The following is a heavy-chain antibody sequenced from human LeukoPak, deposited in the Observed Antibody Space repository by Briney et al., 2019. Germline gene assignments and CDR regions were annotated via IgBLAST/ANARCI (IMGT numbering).Heavy chain of an antibody. CDR2: IYYSGYT. D-gene: IGHD3-10*01. Sequence: SETLSLTCTVSGGSISSNYYYWGWIRQPPGKGLEWIGCIYYSGYTNYKSSLKSRVTISVDTSKNQFSLKLSSVTAADTAVYYCARTTMVRGTYYMDVWGKGTTVTVSS. CDR3: ARTTMVRGTYYMDV. J-gene: IGHJ6*03. CDR1: GGSISSNYYY. V-gene: IGHV4-61*05.